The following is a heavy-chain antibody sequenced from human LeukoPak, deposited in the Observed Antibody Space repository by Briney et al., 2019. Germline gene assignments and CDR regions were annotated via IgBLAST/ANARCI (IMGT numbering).Heavy chain of an antibody. Sequence: LETLSLTCAVYGGSFSGYYWSWNRQPPGKGLEWIGEINHSGSTNYNPSLKSRVTISVDTSKNQFSLKLSSVTAADTAVYYCARYSVSYHHDAFDIWGQGTMVTVSS. V-gene: IGHV4-34*01. CDR1: GGSFSGYY. CDR3: ARYSVSYHHDAFDI. J-gene: IGHJ3*02. CDR2: INHSGST. D-gene: IGHD1-26*01.